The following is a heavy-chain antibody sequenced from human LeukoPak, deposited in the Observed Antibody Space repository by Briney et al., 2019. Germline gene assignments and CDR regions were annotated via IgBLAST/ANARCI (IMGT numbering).Heavy chain of an antibody. CDR3: ARYGSGSYYNLFDY. V-gene: IGHV3-21*01. CDR1: GFTFSSYS. CDR2: ISSSSSYI. J-gene: IGHJ4*02. Sequence: PGGSLRLSCAASGFTFSSYSMNWVRQAPGKGLEWVSSISSSSSYIYYADSVKGRFTISRDNAKNSLYLQMNSLRAEDTAVYYCARYGSGSYYNLFDYWGQGTLVTVSS. D-gene: IGHD3-10*01.